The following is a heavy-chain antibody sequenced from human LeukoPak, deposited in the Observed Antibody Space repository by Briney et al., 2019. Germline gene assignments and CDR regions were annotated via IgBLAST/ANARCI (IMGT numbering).Heavy chain of an antibody. Sequence: GGSLRLSCAASGFTFSSYSMNWVRQAPGKGLEWVSSISSSSSYIYYADSVKGRFTISRDNAKNSLYLQMNSLRAEDTAVYYCATLSNGVSGLPVSGSWGQGTLVTVSS. D-gene: IGHD6-19*01. CDR1: GFTFSSYS. CDR3: ATLSNGVSGLPVSGS. CDR2: ISSSSSYI. V-gene: IGHV3-21*01. J-gene: IGHJ5*02.